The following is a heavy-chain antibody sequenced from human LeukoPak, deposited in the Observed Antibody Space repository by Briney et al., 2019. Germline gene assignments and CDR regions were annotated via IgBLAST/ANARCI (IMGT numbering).Heavy chain of an antibody. CDR1: GFTYTSYS. CDR2: ITGGGTYI. D-gene: IGHD6-25*01. CDR3: ARGISYGSGYYGDAFDF. J-gene: IGHJ3*01. Sequence: GGSLRLSCAASGFTYTSYSMNWVRQAPGKGLEWVSSITGGGTYIYYADSVKGRFTISRDNAKNSVYLQMNNLRAEDTAVFYCARGISYGSGYYGDAFDFWGQGTMVTVSS. V-gene: IGHV3-21*01.